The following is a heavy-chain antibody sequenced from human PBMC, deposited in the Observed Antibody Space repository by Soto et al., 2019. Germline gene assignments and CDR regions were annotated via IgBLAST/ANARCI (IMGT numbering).Heavy chain of an antibody. D-gene: IGHD2-15*01. J-gene: IGHJ5*02. V-gene: IGHV4-61*01. Sequence: SETLSLTCTVSGGSVSANSYYWNWIRLPPGKGLEWIGNIYHTGIIQYNPSFKSRALISLDTTKNQLSLRLSSVTVEDTAVYYILRGSLYKIDCSGTELWFDPWGQGALVTVSS. CDR3: LRGSLYKIDCSGTELWFDP. CDR2: IYHTGII. CDR1: GGSVSANSYY.